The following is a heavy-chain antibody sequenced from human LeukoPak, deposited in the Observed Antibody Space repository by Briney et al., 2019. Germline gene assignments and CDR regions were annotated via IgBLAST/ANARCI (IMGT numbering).Heavy chain of an antibody. J-gene: IGHJ4*02. Sequence: SVKVSFKASWYNITSFSISRVAQAPGQGLEWMGWISAYNGNTNYAQKLQGRVTMTTDTSTSTAYMELRRLRSDDTAVYYCGRDYLGGWVGYCSGGSCYSFDYWGQGTLVTVSS. CDR2: ISAYNGNT. D-gene: IGHD2-15*01. CDR3: GRDYLGGWVGYCSGGSCYSFDY. V-gene: IGHV1-18*01. CDR1: WYNITSFS.